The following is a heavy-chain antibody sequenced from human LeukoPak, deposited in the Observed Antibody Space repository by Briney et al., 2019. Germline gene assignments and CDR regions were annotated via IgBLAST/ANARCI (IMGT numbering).Heavy chain of an antibody. D-gene: IGHD6-13*01. J-gene: IGHJ4*02. Sequence: PGGSLRLSCAASGINVSSNYMTWIRQAPGNGLEWVSLIYGGDAAYYAESVRGRFMISRDNLKNTLFLQMNSLRVEDTAVYYCVTSTGQQFIPYDYWGQGTHVTVSS. CDR1: GINVSSNY. CDR2: IYGGDAA. CDR3: VTSTGQQFIPYDY. V-gene: IGHV3-66*02.